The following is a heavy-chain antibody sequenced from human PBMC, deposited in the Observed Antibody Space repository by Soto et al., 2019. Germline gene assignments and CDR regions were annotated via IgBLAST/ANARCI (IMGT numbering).Heavy chain of an antibody. J-gene: IGHJ4*02. D-gene: IGHD4-4*01. CDR3: ARGDYSGLHFVY. V-gene: IGHV4-31*03. CDR2: IYYSGTT. CDR1: GGSLTSADYY. Sequence: QVQLQESGPGLVKPSQTLSLTCTVYGGSLTSADYYWSWIRQHPGKGLEGVGYIYYSGTTTYSPSLKSRVNTALHTSKYKFTLILSSVTGADTSVYYCARGDYSGLHFVYWGQGTLVTVSS.